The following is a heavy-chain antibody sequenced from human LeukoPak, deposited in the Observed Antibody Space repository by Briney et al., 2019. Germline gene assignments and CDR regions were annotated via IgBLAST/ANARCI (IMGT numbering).Heavy chain of an antibody. CDR3: ARRPSDYGSGIAGWFDP. CDR1: GGSISSSSYY. J-gene: IGHJ5*02. D-gene: IGHD3-10*01. V-gene: IGHV4-39*01. Sequence: SETLSLTCTVSGGSISSSSYYWGWIRQPPGKGLEWIGSIYYSGSTYYNPSLKSRVTISVDTSKNQFSLKLSSVTAADTAVYYCARRPSDYGSGIAGWFDPWGQGTLVTVSS. CDR2: IYYSGST.